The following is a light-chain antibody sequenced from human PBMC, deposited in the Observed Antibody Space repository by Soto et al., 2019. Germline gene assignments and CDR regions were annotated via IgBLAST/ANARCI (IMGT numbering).Light chain of an antibody. J-gene: IGKJ4*01. V-gene: IGKV2-28*01. Sequence: DIVMTQSPLSLPVTPGEPASISCRSSQSLLHSNGYNYLDWYLQKPGQSPQLLIYLGSNRDAGVPDRFSGSGSGTDFTLKISRVEAEDVGVYYCMQALQTPGLTFGGGTKVEIK. CDR2: LGS. CDR3: MQALQTPGLT. CDR1: QSLLHSNGYNY.